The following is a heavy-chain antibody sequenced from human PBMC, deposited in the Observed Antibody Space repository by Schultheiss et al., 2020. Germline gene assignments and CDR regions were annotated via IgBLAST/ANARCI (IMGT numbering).Heavy chain of an antibody. CDR1: GFTFSSYA. D-gene: IGHD3-3*01. V-gene: IGHV3-23*01. CDR3: AKPPPRTYYDFWSGTLRGGYYYGMDV. J-gene: IGHJ6*02. Sequence: SCAASGFTFSSYAMSWVRQAPGKGLEWVSAISGSGGSTYYADSVKGRFTISRDNSKNTLYLQMNSLRAEDTAVYYCAKPPPRTYYDFWSGTLRGGYYYGMDVWGQGTTVTVSS. CDR2: ISGSGGST.